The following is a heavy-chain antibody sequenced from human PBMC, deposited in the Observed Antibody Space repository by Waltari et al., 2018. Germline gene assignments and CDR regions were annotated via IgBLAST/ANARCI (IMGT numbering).Heavy chain of an antibody. CDR1: GFTVSSYW. D-gene: IGHD7-27*01. J-gene: IGHJ3*02. V-gene: IGHV3-7*01. CDR2: IKQDGSEK. Sequence: EVQLVESGGGLVQPGGSLRLSCAASGFTVSSYWMSWVRQAPGKGLEWVANIKQDGSEKYYVDSVKGRFTISRDNAKNSLYLQMNSLRAEDTAVYYCARERLTDAFDIWGQGTMVTVSS. CDR3: ARERLTDAFDI.